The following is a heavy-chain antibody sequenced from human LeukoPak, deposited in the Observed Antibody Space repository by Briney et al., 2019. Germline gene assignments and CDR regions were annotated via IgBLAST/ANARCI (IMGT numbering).Heavy chain of an antibody. D-gene: IGHD2-15*01. V-gene: IGHV1-18*01. CDR2: ISAYNGNT. CDR1: GYTFTIYG. J-gene: IGHJ6*02. CDR3: ARDRIRTYYYGMDV. Sequence: ASVKVSCKASGYTFTIYGISWVRQAPGQGLEWMGWISAYNGNTNYAQKLQGRVTMTTDPSPSTAYMELRSLRSDDTAVYYCARDRIRTYYYGMDVWGQGTTVTVSS.